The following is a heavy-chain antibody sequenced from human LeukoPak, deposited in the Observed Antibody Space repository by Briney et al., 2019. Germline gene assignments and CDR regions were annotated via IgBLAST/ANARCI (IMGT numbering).Heavy chain of an antibody. D-gene: IGHD6-6*01. CDR2: ISGGGETT. CDR3: AREPDTSSSDYFDY. CDR1: GFTFRNYE. J-gene: IGHJ4*02. Sequence: GGSLRLSCAASGFTFRNYEMNWVRQASGKGLEWVSYISGGGETTYYADSVRGRFTISRDNAKNSLYLQVNSLRAEDTAVYYCAREPDTSSSDYFDYWGQGTLVTVSS. V-gene: IGHV3-48*03.